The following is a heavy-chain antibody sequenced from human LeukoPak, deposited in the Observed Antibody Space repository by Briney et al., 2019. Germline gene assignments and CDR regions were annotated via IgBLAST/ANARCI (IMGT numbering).Heavy chain of an antibody. V-gene: IGHV3-7*01. CDR3: ARDPNPRHDYFDY. CDR1: GFTFSSYW. Sequence: GGSLRLSCAASGFTFSSYWMSWVRQAPGKGLEWVANIKQDGSEKYYVDSVKGRFTISRDNAKNSLYLQMNSLRAEDTAVYYCARDPNPRHDYFDYWGQGTLVTVSS. J-gene: IGHJ4*02. CDR2: IKQDGSEK.